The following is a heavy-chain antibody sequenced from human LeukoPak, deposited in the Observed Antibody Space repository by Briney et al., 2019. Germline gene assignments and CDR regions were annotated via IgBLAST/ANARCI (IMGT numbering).Heavy chain of an antibody. CDR2: INHSGST. V-gene: IGHV4-34*01. CDR1: GGSFSGYY. D-gene: IGHD6-6*01. CDR3: ARGRRYSSSEVFDY. J-gene: IGHJ4*02. Sequence: SETLSLTCAVYGGSFSGYYWSWIRQPPGKGLEWIGEINHSGSTNYNPSLKSRVTISVDTSKNQFSLKLSSVTAADTAVYYCARGRRYSSSEVFDYWSQGTLVTVSS.